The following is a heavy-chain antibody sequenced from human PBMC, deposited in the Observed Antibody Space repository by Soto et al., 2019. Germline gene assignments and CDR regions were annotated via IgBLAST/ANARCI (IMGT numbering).Heavy chain of an antibody. D-gene: IGHD5-18*01. CDR3: VTAMVTGPFVY. CDR1: GFTFSSYA. Sequence: EVQLLESGGGLVQPGGSLRLSCAASGFTFSSYAMSWVRQAPRKGLEWVSAISGSGGSTYYADSVKGRFTISRDNSKNTLYLQMNSLRAEDTAVYYCVTAMVTGPFVYWGQGTLVTVSS. V-gene: IGHV3-23*01. J-gene: IGHJ4*02. CDR2: ISGSGGST.